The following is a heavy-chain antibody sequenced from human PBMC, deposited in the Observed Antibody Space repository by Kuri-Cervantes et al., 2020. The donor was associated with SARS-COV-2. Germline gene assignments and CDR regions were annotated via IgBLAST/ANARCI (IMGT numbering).Heavy chain of an antibody. D-gene: IGHD1-20*01. J-gene: IGHJ3*02. CDR1: GYTFTSYY. CDR2: INPSGGST. V-gene: IGHV1-46*01. CDR3: ARSISSITGTTAAFDI. Sequence: ASVKVSCKASGYTFTSYYMHWVRQAPGQGLEWMGIINPSGGSTSYAQKFQGRVTMTRYTSTSTVYMELSSLRSEDTAVYYCARSISSITGTTAAFDIWGQGTMVTVSS.